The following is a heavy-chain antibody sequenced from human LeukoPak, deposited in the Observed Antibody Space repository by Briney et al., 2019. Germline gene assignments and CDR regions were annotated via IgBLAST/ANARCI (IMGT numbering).Heavy chain of an antibody. CDR2: IYPGDSDT. CDR3: ARPRTYCGGDCFAGAFDI. D-gene: IGHD2-21*02. Sequence: GESLQISCKGSGYSFTSYWIGWVRQMPGKGLEWMGIIYPGDSDTRYSPSFQGQVTISADKSISTAYLQWSSLKASDTAMYYCARPRTYCGGDCFAGAFDIWGQGTMVTVSS. CDR1: GYSFTSYW. V-gene: IGHV5-51*01. J-gene: IGHJ3*02.